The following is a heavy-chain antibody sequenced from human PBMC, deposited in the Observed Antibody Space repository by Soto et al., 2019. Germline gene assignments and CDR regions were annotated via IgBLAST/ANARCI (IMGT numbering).Heavy chain of an antibody. V-gene: IGHV4-30-2*01. CDR2: MYHSGST. CDR3: AIHRPYSPPFYFDY. J-gene: IGHJ4*02. D-gene: IGHD2-15*01. Sequence: PSETLSLTCAVSGGSISSGGYSWSWIRQPPGKGLEWIGYMYHSGSTYYNPSLKSRVTISIDTSKNQFSLKLSSVTAADTAVYYCAIHRPYSPPFYFDYWGQGTQVTVSS. CDR1: GGSISSGGYS.